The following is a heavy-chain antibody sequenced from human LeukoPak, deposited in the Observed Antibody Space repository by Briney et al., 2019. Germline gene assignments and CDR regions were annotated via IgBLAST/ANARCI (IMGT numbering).Heavy chain of an antibody. J-gene: IGHJ4*02. CDR3: ARWRGGMGLLNPPYFDY. V-gene: IGHV3-21*01. CDR1: GFTFSSYS. D-gene: IGHD3-3*01. CDR2: ISSSSSYI. Sequence: GSLRLSCAASGFTFSSYSMNWVRQAPGKGLEWVSSISSSSSYIYYADSVKGRFTISRDNAKNSLYLQMSSLRVEDTAVYSCARWRGGMGLLNPPYFDYWGLGTLVTVSS.